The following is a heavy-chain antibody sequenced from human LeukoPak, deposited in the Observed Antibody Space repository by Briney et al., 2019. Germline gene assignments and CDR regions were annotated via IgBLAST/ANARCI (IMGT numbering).Heavy chain of an antibody. J-gene: IGHJ4*02. V-gene: IGHV1-69*06. Sequence: SVKVSCKASGGTFSSYAISWVRQAPGQGLEWMGGIIPIFGTANYAQKFQGRVTITADKSTSTAYMELSSLRSEDTAVYYCARDYYDSSGYPDLFSYWGQGTLVTVSS. CDR3: ARDYYDSSGYPDLFSY. CDR2: IIPIFGTA. D-gene: IGHD3-22*01. CDR1: GGTFSSYA.